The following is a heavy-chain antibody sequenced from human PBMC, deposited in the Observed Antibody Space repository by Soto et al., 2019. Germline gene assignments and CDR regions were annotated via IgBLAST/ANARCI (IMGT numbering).Heavy chain of an antibody. CDR3: ARGRRARIAAALAFAP. Sequence: QVQLVQSGAEVKKPGASVKVSCKASGYTFTSYDINWVRQATGQGLEWMGWMNPNSGNTGYAQKFQGRVTMTRNTSISTAYMERGSLISEDTAVYYCARGRRARIAAALAFAPWGQGTLVTVSS. J-gene: IGHJ5*02. D-gene: IGHD6-13*01. CDR2: MNPNSGNT. CDR1: GYTFTSYD. V-gene: IGHV1-8*01.